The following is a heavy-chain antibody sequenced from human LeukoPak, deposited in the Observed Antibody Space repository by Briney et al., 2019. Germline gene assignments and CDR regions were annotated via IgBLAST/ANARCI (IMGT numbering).Heavy chain of an antibody. V-gene: IGHV4-34*01. CDR2: INHSGST. D-gene: IGHD3-10*01. CDR1: GGSFSGYY. CDR3: ARRRRRLTMVRGVINYYYYMDV. Sequence: SETLSLTCAVYGGSFSGYYWSWIRQPPGKGLEWIGEINHSGSTNYNPSLKSRVTISVDTSKNQFSLKLSSVTAADTAVYYCARRRRRLTMVRGVINYYYYMDVWGKGTTVTISS. J-gene: IGHJ6*03.